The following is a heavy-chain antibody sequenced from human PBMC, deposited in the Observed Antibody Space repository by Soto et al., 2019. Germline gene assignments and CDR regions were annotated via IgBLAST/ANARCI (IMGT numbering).Heavy chain of an antibody. CDR3: ARQVTMVRGVRSYGMDV. J-gene: IGHJ6*02. Sequence: SETLSLTCTVSGGSISSSSYYWGWIRQPPGKGLEWIGSIYYSGSTYYNPSLKSRVTISVDTSKNQFSLKLSSVTAADTAVYYCARQVTMVRGVRSYGMDVWGQGTTVTVSS. D-gene: IGHD3-10*01. V-gene: IGHV4-39*01. CDR2: IYYSGST. CDR1: GGSISSSSYY.